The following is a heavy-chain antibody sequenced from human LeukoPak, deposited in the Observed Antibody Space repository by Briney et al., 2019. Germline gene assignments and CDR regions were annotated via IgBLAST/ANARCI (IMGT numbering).Heavy chain of an antibody. CDR3: ARDRGTYGGNMYY. J-gene: IGHJ4*02. CDR2: ISDYNGNT. V-gene: IGHV1-18*01. CDR1: GYTFTSYC. D-gene: IGHD4-23*01. Sequence: GASVKVSCKASGYTFTSYCISWVRQAPGQGLEWMGWISDYNGNTNYAQKLQGRVTMTTDTSTSTAYKELRSLRSDDTAVYYCARDRGTYGGNMYYWGQGTLVTVSS.